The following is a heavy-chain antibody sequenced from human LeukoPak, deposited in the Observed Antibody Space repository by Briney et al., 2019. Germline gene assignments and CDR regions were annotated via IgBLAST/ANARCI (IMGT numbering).Heavy chain of an antibody. J-gene: IGHJ4*02. CDR1: GYRFTSSA. D-gene: IGHD6-13*01. V-gene: IGHV1-58*02. CDR2: IVVGSGNT. CDR3: AADRNTDSSSFDY. Sequence: SVQVSCQACGYRFTSSAMQWVRQARGPRLEWLGWIVVGSGNTNYAQKFQERVTITRDMSTSTAYMELSSLRSEDTAVYYCAADRNTDSSSFDYWGQGTLVTVSS.